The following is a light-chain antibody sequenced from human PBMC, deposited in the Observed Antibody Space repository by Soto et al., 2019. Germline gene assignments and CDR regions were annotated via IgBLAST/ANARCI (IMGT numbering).Light chain of an antibody. J-gene: IGKJ1*01. V-gene: IGKV1-5*03. Sequence: DIQMTQSPSTLPALEGARATILCRASTGFINWLAWYQKRPGKAPKLRIYKASILEGGVPSRFSGSGSGTEFTLTISSLQPDDFATYYCQQYNTYSRTFGQGTKVEIK. CDR1: TGFINW. CDR3: QQYNTYSRT. CDR2: KAS.